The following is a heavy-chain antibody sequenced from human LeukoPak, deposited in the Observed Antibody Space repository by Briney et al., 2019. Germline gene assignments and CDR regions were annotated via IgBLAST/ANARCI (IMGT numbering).Heavy chain of an antibody. D-gene: IGHD6-19*01. Sequence: SETLSLTCTVSGGSISSYYWSWIRQPPGKGLEWIGYINYSGSTNYNPSLKSRVTISVDTSKNQFSLKLSSVTAADTAVYYCARALRRNIGSGWYRLDYWGQGTLVTVSS. CDR3: ARALRRNIGSGWYRLDY. CDR1: GGSISSYY. V-gene: IGHV4-59*01. CDR2: INYSGST. J-gene: IGHJ4*02.